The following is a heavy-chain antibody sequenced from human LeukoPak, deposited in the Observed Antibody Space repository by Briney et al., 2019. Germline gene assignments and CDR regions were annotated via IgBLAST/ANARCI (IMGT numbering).Heavy chain of an antibody. D-gene: IGHD6-25*01. CDR1: GFTFSSYG. J-gene: IGHJ4*02. Sequence: GGSLRLSCAASGFTFSSYGMSWVRQAPGKGLEWVSAISGSGGSTYYADSVKGRFTISRDNSKNTLYLQMNSLRAEDTAVYYCARKGISAMAAAFDYWGQGTLVTVSS. CDR2: ISGSGGST. CDR3: ARKGISAMAAAFDY. V-gene: IGHV3-23*01.